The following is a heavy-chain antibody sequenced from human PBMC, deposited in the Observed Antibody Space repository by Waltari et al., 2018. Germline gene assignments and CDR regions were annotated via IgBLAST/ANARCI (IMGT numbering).Heavy chain of an antibody. Sequence: RLQESGPGRMKPSETLSLLCTVSGASISISTPYWGWIRQTPGMGPEWIGSVHYTGKTYNNPSLESRVSLSVDTSKNLFSLGLTSVTAADTATYFCARSFGGSGSYKFDTWGRGILVSVSS. J-gene: IGHJ4*02. CDR2: VHYTGKT. V-gene: IGHV4-39*02. D-gene: IGHD3-10*01. CDR1: GASISISTPY. CDR3: ARSFGGSGSYKFDT.